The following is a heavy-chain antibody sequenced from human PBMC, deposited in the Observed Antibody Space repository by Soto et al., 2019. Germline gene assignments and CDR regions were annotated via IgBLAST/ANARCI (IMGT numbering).Heavy chain of an antibody. Sequence: PGGSLRLSCVASGITFSGFGMHWVRQVPGKGLVWVARVDSAGSGTSYADSVKGRFTISRDNAKNTLSLQMDSLRVEDTAVYYCATVSAHRGHGIPVTVSS. CDR2: VDSAGSGT. V-gene: IGHV3-74*01. CDR3: ATVSAH. CDR1: GITFSGFG. J-gene: IGHJ4*01.